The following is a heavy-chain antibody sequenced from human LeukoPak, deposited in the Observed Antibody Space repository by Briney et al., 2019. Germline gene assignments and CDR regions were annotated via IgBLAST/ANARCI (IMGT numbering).Heavy chain of an antibody. Sequence: GESLKISCKGSGYSFTSYWIGWVRQMPGKGLEWRGIIYPGDSDTRYSPSFQGQVTISADKSISTAYLQWSSLKASDTAMYYCARHKEDSSGWIRSLDYWGQGTLVTVSS. CDR2: IYPGDSDT. CDR3: ARHKEDSSGWIRSLDY. V-gene: IGHV5-51*01. CDR1: GYSFTSYW. J-gene: IGHJ4*02. D-gene: IGHD6-19*01.